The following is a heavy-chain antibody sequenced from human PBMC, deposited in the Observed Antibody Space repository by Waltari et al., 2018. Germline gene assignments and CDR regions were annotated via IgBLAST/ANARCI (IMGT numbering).Heavy chain of an antibody. Sequence: EVQLVQSGAEVKKPGESLKISCKGSGYSFTSYWIGWVRQMPGKGLEWMGIIYPGDADTRYSPSFQGQVTISADKSISTAYLQWSSLKASDTAMYYCATHGRSSGWSQSWYFDLWGRGTLVTVSS. CDR3: ATHGRSSGWSQSWYFDL. CDR2: IYPGDADT. D-gene: IGHD6-19*01. J-gene: IGHJ2*01. CDR1: GYSFTSYW. V-gene: IGHV5-51*01.